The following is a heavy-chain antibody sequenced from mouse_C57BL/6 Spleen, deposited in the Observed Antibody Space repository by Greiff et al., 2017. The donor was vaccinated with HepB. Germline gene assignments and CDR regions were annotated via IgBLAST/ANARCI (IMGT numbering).Heavy chain of an antibody. Sequence: DVKLVESGGGLVKPGGSLKLSCAASGFTFSDYGMHWVRQAPEKGLEWVAYISSGSSTIYYADTVKGRFTISRDNAKNTLFLQMTSLRSEDTAMYYCARLLWYDGDYAMDYWGQGTSVTVSS. CDR2: ISSGSSTI. J-gene: IGHJ4*01. CDR3: ARLLWYDGDYAMDY. V-gene: IGHV5-17*01. D-gene: IGHD2-1*01. CDR1: GFTFSDYG.